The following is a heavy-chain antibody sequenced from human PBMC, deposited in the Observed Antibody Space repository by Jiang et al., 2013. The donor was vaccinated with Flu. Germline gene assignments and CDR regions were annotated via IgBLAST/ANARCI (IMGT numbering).Heavy chain of an antibody. CDR3: ARQGEFAYCGGDCYSKGAIDY. J-gene: IGHJ4*02. Sequence: GAEVKKPGESLKISCKGSGYSFSTYWIGWVRQMPGKGLEWMGLIYPGDSDTRYSPSFQGQVTISADKSISTAYLQWSSLKASDTAMYYCARQGEFAYCGGDCYSKGAIDYWGQGT. CDR2: IYPGDSDT. D-gene: IGHD2-21*02. V-gene: IGHV5-51*01. CDR1: GYSFSTYW.